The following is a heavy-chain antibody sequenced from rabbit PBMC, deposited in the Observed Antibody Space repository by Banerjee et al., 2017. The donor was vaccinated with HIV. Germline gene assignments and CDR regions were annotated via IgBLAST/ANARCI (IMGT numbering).Heavy chain of an antibody. Sequence: QEQLEESGGDLVQPGGSLTLTCKASGFSLNNYAMGWVRQAPGEGLEYIGAITTGGSTYYASWVNGRFTISSDNAQNTVDLQMNSLTAADTATYFCARDMAIAGAYWDLWGQGTLVTVS. CDR3: ARDMAIAGAYWDL. CDR2: ITTGGST. CDR1: GFSLNNYA. D-gene: IGHD3-1*01. J-gene: IGHJ4*01. V-gene: IGHV1S29*01.